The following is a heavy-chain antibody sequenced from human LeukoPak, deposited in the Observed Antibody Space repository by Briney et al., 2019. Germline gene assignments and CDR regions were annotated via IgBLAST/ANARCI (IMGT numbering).Heavy chain of an antibody. Sequence: SETLSLTCTVSGGSISSHYWSWIRQPPGKGLEWIGYIYYSGTTNYNPSLKSRVTISVDTSKNQFSLKLSSVTAADTAVYYCARHQWXSGRNDDIWGQGTMITVSS. CDR2: IYYSGTT. CDR3: ARHQWXSGRNDDI. D-gene: IGHD6-25*01. V-gene: IGHV4-59*08. J-gene: IGHJ3*02. CDR1: GGSISSHY.